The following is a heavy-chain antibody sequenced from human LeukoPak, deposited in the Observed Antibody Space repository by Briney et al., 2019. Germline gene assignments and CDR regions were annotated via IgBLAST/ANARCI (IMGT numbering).Heavy chain of an antibody. D-gene: IGHD1-26*01. J-gene: IGHJ4*02. CDR2: IHYSGST. Sequence: SETLSLTCTVSGGSISGYYWNWIRQPPGKGLEWIGYIHYSGSTNYNPSLKSRVTISVDTSKNQFSLKLSSVTAADTAVYYCARGWQFVGPWGQGTLVTVSS. CDR1: GGSISGYY. CDR3: ARGWQFVGP. V-gene: IGHV4-59*01.